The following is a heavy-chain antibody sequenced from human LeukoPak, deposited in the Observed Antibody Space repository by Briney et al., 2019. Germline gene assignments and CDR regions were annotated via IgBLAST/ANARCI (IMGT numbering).Heavy chain of an antibody. V-gene: IGHV1-69*13. Sequence: SVKVSCKASGGTFSSYAISWVRQAPGQGLEWMGGIVPIFGTANYAQKFQGRVTITADESTSTAYMELSSLRSEDTAVYYCARRITIFGPDDYWGQGTLVTVSS. CDR1: GGTFSSYA. D-gene: IGHD3-3*01. CDR2: IVPIFGTA. CDR3: ARRITIFGPDDY. J-gene: IGHJ4*02.